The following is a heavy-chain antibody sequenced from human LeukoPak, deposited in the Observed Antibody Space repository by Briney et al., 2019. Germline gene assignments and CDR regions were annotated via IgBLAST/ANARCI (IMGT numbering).Heavy chain of an antibody. D-gene: IGHD1-1*01. CDR1: GYSFTNYW. J-gene: IGHJ6*02. Sequence: GESLKISCKGSGYSFTNYWIGWVRQMPGKGLEWMGIVYPGDSDTRYSPSFQGQVTISADKSISTAYLQWSSLKASDSAMYYCARAPYRGGTGMDVWGQGTTVTVSS. V-gene: IGHV5-51*01. CDR3: ARAPYRGGTGMDV. CDR2: VYPGDSDT.